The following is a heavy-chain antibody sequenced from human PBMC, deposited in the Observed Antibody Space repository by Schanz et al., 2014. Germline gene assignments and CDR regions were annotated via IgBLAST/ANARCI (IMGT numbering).Heavy chain of an antibody. CDR2: IGYLGDT. D-gene: IGHD1-1*01. CDR1: GFTLSNSD. V-gene: IGHV3-13*01. CDR3: ARGTDWNLHY. J-gene: IGHJ4*02. Sequence: VQLVESGGGVVQPGGSLGLSCVVSGFTLSNSDMHWVRQGTGKGLEWVSTIGYLGDTYYPDSVKGRFTVSRDSGQNSLYLQMSSLRAGDTADYYCARGTDWNLHYWGQGALVTVSS.